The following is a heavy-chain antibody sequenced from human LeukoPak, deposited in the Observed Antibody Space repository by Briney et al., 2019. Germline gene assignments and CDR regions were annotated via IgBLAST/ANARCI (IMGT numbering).Heavy chain of an antibody. Sequence: GGSLRLSCAASGFTFSSYGMHWVRQAPGKGLEWVAVISYDGSNKYYADSVKGRFTISRDNSKNTLYLQMNSLRAEDTAVHYCSKDPFSYSWSFLITAYFQHWGQGTLVTVSS. CDR1: GFTFSSYG. CDR2: ISYDGSNK. V-gene: IGHV3-30*18. D-gene: IGHD5-18*01. J-gene: IGHJ1*01. CDR3: SKDPFSYSWSFLITAYFQH.